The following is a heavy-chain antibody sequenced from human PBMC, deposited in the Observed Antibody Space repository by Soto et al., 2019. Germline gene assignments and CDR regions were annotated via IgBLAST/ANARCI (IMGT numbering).Heavy chain of an antibody. Sequence: GASLKVSCKSSGYTFTGYCSHWVRQAPGQGLEWMGWINPNSGGTNYAQKFQGWVTMTRDTSISTAYMELSRLRSDDTAVYYCARVVVGADRIEYFQHWGQGTLVTVSS. D-gene: IGHD1-26*01. CDR1: GYTFTGYC. V-gene: IGHV1-2*04. CDR3: ARVVVGADRIEYFQH. CDR2: INPNSGGT. J-gene: IGHJ1*01.